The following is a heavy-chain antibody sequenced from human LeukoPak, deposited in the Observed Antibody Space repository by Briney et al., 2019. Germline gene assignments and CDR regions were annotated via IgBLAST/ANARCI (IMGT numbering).Heavy chain of an antibody. D-gene: IGHD2-15*01. Sequence: GGSLRLSCTASGFAFSSYAMSWVRQAPGVGLEWVSAIDGGGSTWHADSVKGRFTISRDNSKNTLYLQMNSLRAEDTAVYYCARLFSARGGFDYWGQGTLVTVSS. CDR1: GFAFSSYA. CDR2: IDGGGST. CDR3: ARLFSARGGFDY. J-gene: IGHJ4*02. V-gene: IGHV3-23*01.